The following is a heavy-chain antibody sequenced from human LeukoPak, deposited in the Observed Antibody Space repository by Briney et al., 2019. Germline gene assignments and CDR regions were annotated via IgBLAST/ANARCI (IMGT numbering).Heavy chain of an antibody. CDR1: VFTVSCNS. Sequence: PGESLRLSCAASVFTVSCNSMSWVRQAPGKGLEWVSVIYSGGSTSYADAVRGRFTISRHNSENTLYLQMNSLRVEDTAVYYCARGGELSDFDYWGQGTLVTVSA. CDR3: ARGGELSDFDY. J-gene: IGHJ4*02. V-gene: IGHV3-53*04. CDR2: IYSGGST. D-gene: IGHD3-16*02.